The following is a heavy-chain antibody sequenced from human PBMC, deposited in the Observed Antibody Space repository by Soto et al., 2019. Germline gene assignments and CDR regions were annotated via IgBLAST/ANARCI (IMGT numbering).Heavy chain of an antibody. CDR3: AHFRPQTGFDD. V-gene: IGHV2-5*02. CDR2: IYWDDDR. Sequence: QITLKESGPTLVKPTQTLTLTCTFSGFSLTTSGVGVGWIRQPPGKALEWLALIYWDDDRRYSPSLRSRLTXPXXTSNKQGEHTTGTMDPVDTATDFCAHFRPQTGFDDRGQGTLVTVSS. CDR1: GFSLTTSGVG. J-gene: IGHJ4*02.